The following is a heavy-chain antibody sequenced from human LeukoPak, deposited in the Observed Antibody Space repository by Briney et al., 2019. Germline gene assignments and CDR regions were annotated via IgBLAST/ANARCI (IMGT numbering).Heavy chain of an antibody. J-gene: IGHJ4*02. D-gene: IGHD3-10*01. CDR1: GFTFSDFG. CDR3: AKSRGSGSNMARGVNFDY. Sequence: GGSLRLSCAASGFTFSDFGMSWVRQAPGKGLEWVSSLSDGGRITYYADSVKGRFTISRDNSKNTLFLQMNSLRVEDTAVYYCAKSRGSGSNMARGVNFDYWGQGTLVTVSS. CDR2: LSDGGRIT. V-gene: IGHV3-23*01.